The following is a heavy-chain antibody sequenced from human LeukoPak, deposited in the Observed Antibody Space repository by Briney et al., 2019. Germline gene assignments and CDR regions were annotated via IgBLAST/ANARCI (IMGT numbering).Heavy chain of an antibody. CDR3: ARGKPVDY. J-gene: IGHJ4*02. CDR2: IYYSGST. V-gene: IGHV4-39*07. Sequence: NSSETLSLTCTVSGGSISSSSYYWGWIRQPPGKGLEWIGSIYYSGSTYYNPSLKSRVTISVDTSKNQFSLKLSSVTAADTAVYYCARGKPVDYWGQGTLVTVSS. CDR1: GGSISSSSYY.